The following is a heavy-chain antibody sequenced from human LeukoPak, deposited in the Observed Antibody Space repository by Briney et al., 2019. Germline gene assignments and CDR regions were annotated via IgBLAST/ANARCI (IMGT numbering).Heavy chain of an antibody. V-gene: IGHV5-51*01. Sequence: GESLKISCQGSGYIFTNYWIGWGRQMPGKGLEWMGIIYPGDSDTRYNPSFQGQVTISADKSINTAYLQWSSLKASDTAMYYCGRHLYSRTAYYHYGIDVWGQGTTVTVSS. CDR2: IYPGDSDT. D-gene: IGHD2-15*01. J-gene: IGHJ6*02. CDR3: GRHLYSRTAYYHYGIDV. CDR1: GYIFTNYW.